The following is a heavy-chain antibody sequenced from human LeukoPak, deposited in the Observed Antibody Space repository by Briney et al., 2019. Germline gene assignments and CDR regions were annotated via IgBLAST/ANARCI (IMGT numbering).Heavy chain of an antibody. J-gene: IGHJ4*02. D-gene: IGHD3-3*01. CDR1: GYSISSGYY. Sequence: PSETLSLTCAVSGYSISSGYYWGWIRPPPGKGLEWIGSIYHSGSTYYNPSLKSRVTISVDTSKNQFSLKLSSVTAADTAVYYCARVDFWSGYYRDTYDYWGQGTLVTVSS. V-gene: IGHV4-38-2*01. CDR2: IYHSGST. CDR3: ARVDFWSGYYRDTYDY.